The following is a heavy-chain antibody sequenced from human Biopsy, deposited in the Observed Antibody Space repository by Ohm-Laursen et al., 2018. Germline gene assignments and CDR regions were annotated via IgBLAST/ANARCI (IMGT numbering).Heavy chain of an antibody. J-gene: IGHJ1*01. Sequence: SSVKVSCKVPGGTFSNYGANWVRQAPGQGLEWLGGNIPILGTGNYAQKFQDRVTVAADTSTSTATMELRSLRSDDTAVYHCATKLTGYFHHWGQGTLVIVSS. D-gene: IGHD3-9*01. CDR1: GGTFSNYG. V-gene: IGHV1-69*06. CDR3: ATKLTGYFHH. CDR2: NIPILGTG.